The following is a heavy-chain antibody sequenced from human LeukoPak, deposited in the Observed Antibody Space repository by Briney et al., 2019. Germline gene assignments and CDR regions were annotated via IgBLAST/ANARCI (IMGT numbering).Heavy chain of an antibody. CDR2: IYYSGNT. CDR3: TRVSAGASDY. CDR1: GGSISTTNW. Sequence: PSETLSLTCGVSGGSISTTNWWTWVRQPPGKGLEWIGSIYYSGNTYYNPSLKSRVTMSVDTSRNHFSLKLSSVTAADTAVYYCTRVSAGASDYWGQGTLVTVSS. J-gene: IGHJ4*02. D-gene: IGHD1-26*01. V-gene: IGHV4-39*02.